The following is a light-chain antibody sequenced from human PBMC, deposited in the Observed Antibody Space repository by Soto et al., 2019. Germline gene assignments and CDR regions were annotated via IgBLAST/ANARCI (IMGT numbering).Light chain of an antibody. CDR1: QSISSW. CDR3: HQYQSHPSST. Sequence: DIQVTQSPSTLSASVGDRVTITCRASQSISSWLAWYQQKPGKAPRLLIYDVFNLESGVPSRFSGSGSGTEFTLTISSLQPDDFATYYCHQYQSHPSSTFGQGTKLEIK. J-gene: IGKJ2*02. CDR2: DVF. V-gene: IGKV1-5*01.